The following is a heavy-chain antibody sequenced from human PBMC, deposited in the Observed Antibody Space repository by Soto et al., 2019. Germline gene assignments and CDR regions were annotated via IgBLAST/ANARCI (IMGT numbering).Heavy chain of an antibody. D-gene: IGHD6-6*01. J-gene: IGHJ6*03. CDR2: IYYSGST. CDR3: ASAYISSSPSSVYYYYYYLDV. CDR1: GGSISSYY. V-gene: IGHV4-59*08. Sequence: SETLYLTCTVSGGSISSYYWSWIRQPPGKGLEWIGYIYYSGSTNYNPSFKSRVTISVDTSQNQFSLKLSPVTAADPAVYYCASAYISSSPSSVYYYYYYLDVWGQGTTVTVSS.